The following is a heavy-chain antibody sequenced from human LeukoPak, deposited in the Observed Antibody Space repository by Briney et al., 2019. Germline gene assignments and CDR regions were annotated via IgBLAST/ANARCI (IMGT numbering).Heavy chain of an antibody. CDR2: ISGSGGST. J-gene: IGHJ4*02. CDR1: GFTFSSYA. D-gene: IGHD6-19*01. CDR3: AESSATQWLVPFDY. V-gene: IGHV3-23*01. Sequence: GGSLRLSCAAPGFTFSSYAMSWVRQAPGKGLEWVSAISGSGGSTYYADSVKGRFTISRDNSKNTLYLQMNSLRAEDTAVYYCAESSATQWLVPFDYWGQGTLVSVSS.